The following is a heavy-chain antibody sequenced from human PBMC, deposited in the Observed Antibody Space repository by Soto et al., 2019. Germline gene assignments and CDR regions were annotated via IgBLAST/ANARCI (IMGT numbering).Heavy chain of an antibody. V-gene: IGHV3-30*18. Sequence: GGSLRLSCAASGFTFSSYGMHWVRQAPGKGLEWVAVISYDGSNKYYADSVKGRFTISRDNSKNMLYLQMNSLRAEDTAVYYCAKGQWSTAMVTSFDYWGQGTLVTVSS. CDR2: ISYDGSNK. CDR1: GFTFSSYG. J-gene: IGHJ4*02. CDR3: AKGQWSTAMVTSFDY. D-gene: IGHD5-18*01.